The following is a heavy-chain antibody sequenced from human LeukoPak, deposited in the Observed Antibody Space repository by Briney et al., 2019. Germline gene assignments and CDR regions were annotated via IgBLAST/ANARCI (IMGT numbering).Heavy chain of an antibody. CDR1: GFTFSSYG. CDR2: IRYDGSNK. J-gene: IGHJ4*02. CDR3: AKSRWLQLIDY. V-gene: IGHV3-30*02. Sequence: GGSLRLSCAASGFTFSSYGMHWVRQAPGKGLEWVAFIRYDGSNKYYADSVKGRFTISRDNSKNTLYLQMNSLRAEDTAVYYCAKSRWLQLIDYWGQGTLVTVSS. D-gene: IGHD5-24*01.